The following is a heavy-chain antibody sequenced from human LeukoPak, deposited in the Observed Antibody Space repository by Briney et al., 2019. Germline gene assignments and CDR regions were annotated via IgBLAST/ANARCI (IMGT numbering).Heavy chain of an antibody. V-gene: IGHV4-59*01. D-gene: IGHD5-18*01. Sequence: SETLSLTCTVSGGSISSYYWSWIRQPPGKGLEGFGYIYYSGSTNSNPSLEGRVTKPESTSKNQFALKLSSVTAADTAVYYCAGGSLYSYGQSDAFDIWGQGTMVTVSS. J-gene: IGHJ3*02. CDR3: AGGSLYSYGQSDAFDI. CDR2: IYYSGST. CDR1: GGSISSYY.